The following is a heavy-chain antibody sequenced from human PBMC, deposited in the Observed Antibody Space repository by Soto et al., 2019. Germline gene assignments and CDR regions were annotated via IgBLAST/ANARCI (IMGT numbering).Heavy chain of an antibody. CDR1: GFTFSSYA. J-gene: IGHJ6*02. D-gene: IGHD3-9*01. CDR3: ARGGETIFYGLDV. V-gene: IGHV3-30-3*01. CDR2: TSFDGSDK. Sequence: PGGSLRLSCAASGFTFSSYAMHWVRQAPGKGLEWVAVTSFDGSDKYYADSVKGRFTISRDSFKNTLYLQMNSLRAEDTAVYYCARGGETIFYGLDVWGPGTTVTVSS.